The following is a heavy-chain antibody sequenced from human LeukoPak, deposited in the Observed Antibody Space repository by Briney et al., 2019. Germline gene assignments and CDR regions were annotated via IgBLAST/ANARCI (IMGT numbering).Heavy chain of an antibody. D-gene: IGHD6-19*01. CDR2: ISSSGSTI. CDR3: ARDPTGYSSGWYKNWFDP. J-gene: IGHJ5*02. V-gene: IGHV3-11*01. Sequence: GGSLRLSCAASGFTFSDYYMSWIRQAPGKGLEWVSYISSSGSTIYYADSVKGRFTISRDNAKNSLYLQMNSLRAGDTAVYYCARDPTGYSSGWYKNWFDPWGQGTLVTVSS. CDR1: GFTFSDYY.